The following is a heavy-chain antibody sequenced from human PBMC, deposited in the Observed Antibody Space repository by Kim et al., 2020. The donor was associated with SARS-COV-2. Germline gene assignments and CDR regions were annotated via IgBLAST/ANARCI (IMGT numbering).Heavy chain of an antibody. D-gene: IGHD3-10*01. CDR2: IYYSGST. J-gene: IGHJ4*02. CDR1: GGSISSGGYY. Sequence: SETLSLTCTVSGGSISSGGYYWSWIRQHPGKGLEWIGYIYYSGSTYYNPSLKSRVTISVDTSKNQFSLKLSSVTAADTAVYYCARDREVRGGNFDYWGQGTLVTVSS. CDR3: ARDREVRGGNFDY. V-gene: IGHV4-31*03.